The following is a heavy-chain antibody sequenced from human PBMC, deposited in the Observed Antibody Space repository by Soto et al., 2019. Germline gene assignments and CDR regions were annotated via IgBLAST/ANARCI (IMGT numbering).Heavy chain of an antibody. J-gene: IGHJ4*02. CDR3: ARDSNYYDIH. D-gene: IGHD3-22*01. V-gene: IGHV1-2*02. CDR2: ISPNSGDT. Sequence: ASVKVSCKASGYTFTGYYMHWVRQAPGQGLEWMGWISPNSGDTNYAQKLQGRVTMTTDTSTSTAYMELRSLRSDDTAVYYCARDSNYYDIHWGQGTLVTVSS. CDR1: GYTFTGYY.